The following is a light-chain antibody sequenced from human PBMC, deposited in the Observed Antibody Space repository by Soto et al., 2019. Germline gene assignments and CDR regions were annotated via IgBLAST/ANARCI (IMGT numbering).Light chain of an antibody. V-gene: IGKV1-39*01. J-gene: IGKJ1*01. CDR1: QTVNTC. CDR2: AAS. Sequence: DIQMTQSPSSLSASIGDRVTITCRASQTVNTCLHWYQQKPGKAPKLLIYAASNLQSGVPSRFSGSGSGTNFTLSLNSLQPEDFATYYCQQGYSNPWTFGQGTKVEIK. CDR3: QQGYSNPWT.